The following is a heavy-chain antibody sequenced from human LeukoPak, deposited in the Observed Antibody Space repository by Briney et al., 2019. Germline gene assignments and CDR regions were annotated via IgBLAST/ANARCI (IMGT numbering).Heavy chain of an antibody. CDR2: ISSTGSYM. CDR1: GFTFSLYN. J-gene: IGHJ3*02. Sequence: GGSLRLSCAASGFTFSLYNMNWVRQAPGKGLEWVSSISSTGSYMSYADSTKGRFTISRDNAKNSLYLQMNTLRAEDAAVYYCAREGDGYKGVYAFDIWGQGTLVTVSS. D-gene: IGHD5-24*01. V-gene: IGHV3-21*01. CDR3: AREGDGYKGVYAFDI.